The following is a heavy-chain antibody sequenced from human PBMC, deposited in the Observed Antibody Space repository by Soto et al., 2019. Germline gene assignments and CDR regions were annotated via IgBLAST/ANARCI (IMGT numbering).Heavy chain of an antibody. J-gene: IGHJ4*02. D-gene: IGHD2-2*01. CDR3: ARGRYCSSTSCYFSPDY. Sequence: ASVKVSCKASGYTFTGYYMHWVRQAPGQGLEWMGWINPNSGGTNYAQKFQGWVTMTRDTSISTAYMELSRLRPDDTAVYYCARGRYCSSTSCYFSPDYWGQGTLVTVSS. V-gene: IGHV1-2*04. CDR1: GYTFTGYY. CDR2: INPNSGGT.